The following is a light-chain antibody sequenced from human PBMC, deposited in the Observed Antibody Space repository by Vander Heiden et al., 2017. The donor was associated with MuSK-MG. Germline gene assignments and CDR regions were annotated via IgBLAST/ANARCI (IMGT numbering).Light chain of an antibody. CDR2: RAS. CDR3: QQYGISYT. V-gene: IGKV3-20*01. Sequence: EIVLTQSPGTLSLSPGERATLYCRATQSVGGSNLAWYQQKPGQAPRLLIYRASNRATGIPDSVTGGGSGTDFTLTISRLEPEDVAVYYCQQYGISYTFGQGTKLEIK. J-gene: IGKJ2*01. CDR1: QSVGGSN.